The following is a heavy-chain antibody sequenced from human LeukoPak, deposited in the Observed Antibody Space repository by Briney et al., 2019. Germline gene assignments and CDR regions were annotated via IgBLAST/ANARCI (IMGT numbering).Heavy chain of an antibody. D-gene: IGHD6-6*01. Sequence: PGGSLRLSCAASGFTFNNYAMTWVRQAPGKGLEWVSAISGSGSSTYYADSVKGRFTISRDNSKNSLYLQTDSLRADDTAVYYCAKLATRLAARPNFDYWGLGTLVAVSS. CDR3: AKLATRLAARPNFDY. CDR2: ISGSGSST. J-gene: IGHJ4*02. V-gene: IGHV3-23*01. CDR1: GFTFNNYA.